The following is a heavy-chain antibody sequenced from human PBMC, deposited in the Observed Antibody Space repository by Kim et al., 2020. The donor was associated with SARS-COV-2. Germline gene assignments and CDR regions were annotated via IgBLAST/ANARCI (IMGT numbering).Heavy chain of an antibody. CDR2: TRNKANSYTT. Sequence: GGSLRLSCAASGFTFSDHYMDWVRQAPGKGLEWVGRTRNKANSYTTEYAASVKGRFTISRDASKNLVYLQMDSLKSEDTAVYYCVRSLRMGGVAGGAYYFDYWGQGTLVTVSS. J-gene: IGHJ4*02. CDR1: GFTFSDHY. V-gene: IGHV3-72*01. D-gene: IGHD3-16*01. CDR3: VRSLRMGGVAGGAYYFDY.